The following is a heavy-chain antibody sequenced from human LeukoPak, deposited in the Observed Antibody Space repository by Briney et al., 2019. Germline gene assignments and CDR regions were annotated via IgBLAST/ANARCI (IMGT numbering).Heavy chain of an antibody. CDR1: GGSFSTYY. J-gene: IGHJ4*02. CDR2: IYYSGST. Sequence: SETLSLTCTVSGGSFSTYYWSWIRQPQGKGLEWIGYIYYSGSTDYNPSLKRRVTISLDTSKNQFSLNLSSVTAADTAVYYCTRAVITFGAAVAKGFDCWGQGTLVTVSS. V-gene: IGHV4-59*01. CDR3: TRAVITFGAAVAKGFDC. D-gene: IGHD3-16*01.